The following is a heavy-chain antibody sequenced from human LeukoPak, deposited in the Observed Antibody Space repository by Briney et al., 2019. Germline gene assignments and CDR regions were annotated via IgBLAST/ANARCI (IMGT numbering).Heavy chain of an antibody. CDR2: ISSSSSYI. Sequence: GGSLRLSCAASGFTFSSYSMNWVRQAPGKGLEWVSSISSSSSYIYYADSVKGRFTISRDNAKNSLYLQMNSLRAEGTAVYYCARDPTMVRGVIGQYYFDYWGQGTLVTVSS. J-gene: IGHJ4*02. D-gene: IGHD3-10*01. V-gene: IGHV3-21*01. CDR1: GFTFSSYS. CDR3: ARDPTMVRGVIGQYYFDY.